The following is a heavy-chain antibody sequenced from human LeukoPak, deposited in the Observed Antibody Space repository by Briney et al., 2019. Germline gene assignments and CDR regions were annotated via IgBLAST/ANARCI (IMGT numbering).Heavy chain of an antibody. V-gene: IGHV4-30-2*02. J-gene: IGHJ3*02. CDR2: IYHSGST. D-gene: IGHD4-17*01. CDR1: GGSISSGGYY. CDR3: ARYMTTVTHDAFDI. Sequence: PSETLSLTCTVSGGSISSGGYYWSWIRQPPGKGLEWIGYIYHSGSTYYNPSLKSRVTISVDTSKNQFSLKLSSVTAADTAVYYCARYMTTVTHDAFDIWGQGTMVTVSS.